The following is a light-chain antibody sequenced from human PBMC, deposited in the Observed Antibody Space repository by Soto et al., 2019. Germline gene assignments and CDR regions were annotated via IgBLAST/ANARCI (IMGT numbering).Light chain of an antibody. J-gene: IGLJ1*01. V-gene: IGLV2-23*01. CDR2: EAS. Sequence: HSALTQPASVSGSPGQSITISCTGTSSDVGSYNLVSWYQQHPGKAPKVMIYEASKRPSGVSNRFSGSKSGNTASLTISGLQAEDEADYYCCSYAYSSTYVFGSGTKLSVL. CDR3: CSYAYSSTYV. CDR1: SSDVGSYNL.